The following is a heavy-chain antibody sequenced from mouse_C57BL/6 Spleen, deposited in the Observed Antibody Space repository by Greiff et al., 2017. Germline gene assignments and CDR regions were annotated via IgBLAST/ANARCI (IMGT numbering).Heavy chain of an antibody. Sequence: EVQVVESGGGLVKPGGSLKLSCAASGFTFSDYGMHWVRQAPEKGLEWVAYISSGSSTIYYADTVKGRFTISRDNAKNTLFLQMTSLRSEDTAMYYCARREGAYFDYWGQGTTLTVSS. V-gene: IGHV5-17*01. CDR2: ISSGSSTI. J-gene: IGHJ2*01. CDR3: ARREGAYFDY. CDR1: GFTFSDYG.